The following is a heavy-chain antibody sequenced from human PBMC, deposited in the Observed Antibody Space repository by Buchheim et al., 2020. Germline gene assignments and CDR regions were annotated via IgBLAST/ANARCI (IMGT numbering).Heavy chain of an antibody. CDR3: ARDLIPAAISWFDP. CDR1: GFTFSSYS. J-gene: IGHJ5*02. V-gene: IGHV3-48*04. D-gene: IGHD2-2*02. CDR2: ISSSSSTI. Sequence: EVQLVESGGGLVQPGGSLRLSCAASGFTFSSYSMNWVRQAPGKGLEWVSYISSSSSTIYYADSVKGRVTISRENDKNLLYLKMNSLRAEDTAVYYCARDLIPAAISWFDPWGQGTL.